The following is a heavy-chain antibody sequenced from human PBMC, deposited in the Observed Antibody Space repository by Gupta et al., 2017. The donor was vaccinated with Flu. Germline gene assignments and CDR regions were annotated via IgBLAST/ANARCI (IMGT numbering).Heavy chain of an antibody. CDR3: ARFGRIARKERATVVPALDV. D-gene: IGHD2-2*01. CDR1: GVSFSVYY. Sequence: QVQLQQRGAGLLKPSVTLSLTCAVYGVSFSVYYWFWTRQPPGKGLGWIGEINHSGSTNYNPSLKSRGTISVDTSKNQFSLKLSSVTAADTAVYYCARFGRIARKERATVVPALDVWGKGTTVTVSS. CDR2: INHSGST. V-gene: IGHV4-34*01. J-gene: IGHJ6*04.